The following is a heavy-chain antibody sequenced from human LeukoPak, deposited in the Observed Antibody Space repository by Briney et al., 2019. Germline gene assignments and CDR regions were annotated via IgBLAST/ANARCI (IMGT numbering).Heavy chain of an antibody. CDR2: INHSGST. CDR3: ARGHSSSWYRGFDY. J-gene: IGHJ4*02. V-gene: IGHV4-34*01. CDR1: GGSISSYY. D-gene: IGHD6-13*01. Sequence: SEALSLTCTVSGGSISSYYWSWIRQPPGKGLEWIGEINHSGSTNYNPSLKSRVTISVDTSKNQFSLKLSSVTAADTAVYYCARGHSSSWYRGFDYWGQGTLVTVSS.